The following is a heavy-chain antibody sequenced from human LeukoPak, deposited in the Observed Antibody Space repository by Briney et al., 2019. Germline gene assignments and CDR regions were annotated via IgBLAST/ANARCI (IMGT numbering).Heavy chain of an antibody. CDR1: GFTFSSYA. CDR3: AKDGRERYYFDY. CDR2: ISGSGGST. Sequence: PGGSLRLSCAASGFTFSSYAMSWVRQAPGKGLELVSAISGSGGSTYYADSVKGRFTISRDNSKNTLYLQMNSLRAEDTAVYYCAKDGRERYYFDYWGQGTLVTVSS. J-gene: IGHJ4*02. D-gene: IGHD6-25*01. V-gene: IGHV3-23*01.